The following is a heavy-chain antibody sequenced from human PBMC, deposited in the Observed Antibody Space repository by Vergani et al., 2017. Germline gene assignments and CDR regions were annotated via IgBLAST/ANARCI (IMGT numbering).Heavy chain of an antibody. J-gene: IGHJ5*02. CDR3: ARGGSSGFDP. CDR1: GRSISSYY. CDR2: IYYSGST. V-gene: IGHV4-59*01. Sequence: QVQLQESGPGLVKPSETLSLTCTVSGRSISSYYWSWIRQPPGKGLEWIGYIYYSGSTNYNPSLKSRVTISVDTSKNQFSLKLSSVTAADTAVYYCARGGSSGFDPWGQGTLVTVSS. D-gene: IGHD6-19*01.